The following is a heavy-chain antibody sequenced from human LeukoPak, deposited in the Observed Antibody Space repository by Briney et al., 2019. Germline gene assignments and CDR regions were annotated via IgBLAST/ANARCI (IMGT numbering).Heavy chain of an antibody. CDR1: GFTVSSNY. CDR2: IYSGGST. D-gene: IGHD2-15*01. V-gene: IGHV3-66*02. CDR3: AKLGACSGGSCSELVDY. J-gene: IGHJ4*02. Sequence: PGGSLRLSCAASGFTVSSNYMSWVRQAPGKGLEWVSVIYSGGSTYYADPVKGRFTISRDNSKNTLYLQMNSLRAEDTAVYYCAKLGACSGGSCSELVDYWGQGTLVTVSS.